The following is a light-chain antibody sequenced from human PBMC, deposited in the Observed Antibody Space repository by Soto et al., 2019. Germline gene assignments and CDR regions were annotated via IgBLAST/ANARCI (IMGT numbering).Light chain of an antibody. V-gene: IGKV3-20*01. CDR1: QSVNSDY. CDR3: QQYGSTPQT. CDR2: GAS. Sequence: EIVLTQSPGTLSLSPGERATLSCRASQSVNSDYLAWYQQKPGQAPSFLIYGASSRATGIPDRFSGSGSGTDFTLTIGRLEPEDSAVYYCQQYGSTPQTFAGGTKVEIK. J-gene: IGKJ4*01.